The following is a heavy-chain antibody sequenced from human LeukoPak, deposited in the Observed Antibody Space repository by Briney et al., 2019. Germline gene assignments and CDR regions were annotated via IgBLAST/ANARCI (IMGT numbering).Heavy chain of an antibody. CDR2: ISGSGGST. CDR3: AKLGESAYYMDV. V-gene: IGHV3-23*01. J-gene: IGHJ6*03. CDR1: GFIFSSYA. Sequence: PGGSQRLSCAASGFIFSSYAMIWVRQAPGKGLEWVSAISGSGGSTYYADSVKGRFTISRDNSKNTLYLQMNSLRAEDTAVYYCAKLGESAYYMDVWGKGNTVTVS.